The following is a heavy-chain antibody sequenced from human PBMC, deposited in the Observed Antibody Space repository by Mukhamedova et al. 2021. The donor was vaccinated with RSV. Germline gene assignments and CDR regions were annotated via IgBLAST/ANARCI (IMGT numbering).Heavy chain of an antibody. D-gene: IGHD2-2*01. V-gene: IGHV1-2*04. J-gene: IGHJ3*02. CDR3: AMSQYCSSTSCSDDAFDI. Sequence: GQAPGQGLEWMGWINPNSGGTNYAHKFQGWVTMTRDTSISTAYMELSRLRSDDTAVYYCAMSQYCSSTSCSDDAFDIWGQGTMVTV. CDR2: INPNSGGT.